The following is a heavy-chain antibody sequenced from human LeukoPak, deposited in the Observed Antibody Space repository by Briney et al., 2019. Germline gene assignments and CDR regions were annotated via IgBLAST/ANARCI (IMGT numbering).Heavy chain of an antibody. CDR1: GFTFSTYS. D-gene: IGHD6-13*01. Sequence: PGGSLRLSCTASGFTFSTYSMNWVRQAPGKGLEWVSSISSSSSYVYYADSVKGRFTISRDNAKNSLYLQMNSLRAEDTAVYYCAKDRGSSWYFDYWGQGTLVTVSS. J-gene: IGHJ4*02. CDR2: ISSSSSYV. CDR3: AKDRGSSWYFDY. V-gene: IGHV3-21*01.